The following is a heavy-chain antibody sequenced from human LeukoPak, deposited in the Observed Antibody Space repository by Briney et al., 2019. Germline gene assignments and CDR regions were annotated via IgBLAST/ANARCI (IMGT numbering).Heavy chain of an antibody. CDR1: GYTFTIYG. Sequence: RASVKVSCKASGYTFTIYGLNWVRQAPGQGLEWMGWISAYSGNTNYAQNLQDRVTMTTDTSTSIAYMELTNLRSDDTAVYYCARGEFPLDAFDIWGQGTMVTVSS. J-gene: IGHJ3*02. D-gene: IGHD3-10*01. CDR2: ISAYSGNT. CDR3: ARGEFPLDAFDI. V-gene: IGHV1-18*01.